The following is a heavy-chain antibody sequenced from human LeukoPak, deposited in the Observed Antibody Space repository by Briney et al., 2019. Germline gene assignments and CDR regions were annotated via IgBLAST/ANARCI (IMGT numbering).Heavy chain of an antibody. D-gene: IGHD1-26*01. V-gene: IGHV4-34*01. CDR1: GGSFSGYY. CDR2: INHSGST. J-gene: IGHJ4*02. Sequence: KPSETLSLTCAVYGGSFSGYYWSWIRQPPGKGLEWIGEINHSGSTNYNPSLKSRVTISVDTSKNQFSLKLSSVIAADTAVYYCARHVVGATLDYWGQGTLVTVSS. CDR3: ARHVVGATLDY.